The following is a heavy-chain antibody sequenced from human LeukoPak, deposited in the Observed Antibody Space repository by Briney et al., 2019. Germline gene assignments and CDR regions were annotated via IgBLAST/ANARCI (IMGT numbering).Heavy chain of an antibody. V-gene: IGHV4-34*01. CDR1: GGSFSGYY. Sequence: PSETLSLTCAVYGGSFSGYYWSWIRQPPGKGLEWIGEINHSGRTNYNPSLKSRVTISVDTSKNQFSLKLSSVTAADTAVYYCARGGYGSGCFDYWGQGTLVTVSS. CDR3: ARGGYGSGCFDY. J-gene: IGHJ4*02. D-gene: IGHD3-10*01. CDR2: INHSGRT.